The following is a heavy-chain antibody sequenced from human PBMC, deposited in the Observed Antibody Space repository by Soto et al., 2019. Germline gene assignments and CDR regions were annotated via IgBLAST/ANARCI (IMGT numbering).Heavy chain of an antibody. CDR2: IIPIFGTA. CDR1: GGTFSSYA. J-gene: IGHJ4*02. D-gene: IGHD2-2*01. CDR3: ARSGGRYCSSTSCYQTPVDY. Sequence: SVKVSCKASGGTFSSYAISWVRQAPGQGLEWMGGIIPIFGTANYAQKFQGRVTITADESTSTAYMELSSLRSEDTAVYYCARSGGRYCSSTSCYQTPVDYWGQGTLVTVSS. V-gene: IGHV1-69*13.